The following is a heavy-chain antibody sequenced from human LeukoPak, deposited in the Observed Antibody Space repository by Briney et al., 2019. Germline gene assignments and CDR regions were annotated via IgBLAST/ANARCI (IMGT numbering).Heavy chain of an antibody. D-gene: IGHD4-23*01. J-gene: IGHJ3*02. CDR1: GYSFTSYW. Sequence: NHGESLKISCKGSGYSFTSYWIGWVRQMPRKGLEWMGIIYPGDSDTRYSPSFQGQVTISADKSISTAYLQWSSLKASDTAMYYCARHPSSTVVTTKDNDAFDIWGQGTMVTVSS. CDR2: IYPGDSDT. CDR3: ARHPSSTVVTTKDNDAFDI. V-gene: IGHV5-51*01.